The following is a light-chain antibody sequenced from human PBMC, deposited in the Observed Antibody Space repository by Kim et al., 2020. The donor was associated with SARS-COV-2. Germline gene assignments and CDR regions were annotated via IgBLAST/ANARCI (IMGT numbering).Light chain of an antibody. V-gene: IGLV3-1*01. Sequence: SYELTQPPSVSVSPGQTASITCSGYKLGDKYVSWYQQKPGQSPVVVIYQDNQRPSGIPERFSGSNSGNTATLTINGTQIMDEADYYCQAWDSSTHNYVFGAGTKVTVL. CDR1: KLGDKY. CDR3: QAWDSSTHNYV. CDR2: QDN. J-gene: IGLJ1*01.